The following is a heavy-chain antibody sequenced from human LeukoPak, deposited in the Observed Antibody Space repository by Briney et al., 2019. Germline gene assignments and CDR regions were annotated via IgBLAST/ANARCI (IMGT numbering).Heavy chain of an antibody. J-gene: IGHJ1*01. CDR3: AKMSGSSVYHEYFQQ. Sequence: GGTLRLSCAASEFTFSSYAMSWARPAPGKGRQWVSGISGSGGSTKYADSVEGRVPNSRDHSKNTLYLQINSLRVEDTAVYYCAKMSGSSVYHEYFQQWGQGTLVTVSS. CDR1: EFTFSSYA. D-gene: IGHD3-22*01. CDR2: ISGSGGST. V-gene: IGHV3-23*01.